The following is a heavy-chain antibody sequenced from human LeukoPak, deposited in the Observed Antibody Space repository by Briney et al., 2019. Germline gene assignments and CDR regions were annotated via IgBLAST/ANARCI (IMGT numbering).Heavy chain of an antibody. CDR1: GFTFSDYY. V-gene: IGHV3-11*01. J-gene: IGHJ4*02. CDR2: ISSSGSTI. D-gene: IGHD3-16*01. Sequence: GGSLRLSCAASGFTFSDYYMSWIRQAPGKGLEWVSYISSSGSTIYYADSVKGRFTISRDDAKNSLYLQMNSLRADDTAVYYCARVGGPAPVLLDYWGQGTLVTVSS. CDR3: ARVGGPAPVLLDY.